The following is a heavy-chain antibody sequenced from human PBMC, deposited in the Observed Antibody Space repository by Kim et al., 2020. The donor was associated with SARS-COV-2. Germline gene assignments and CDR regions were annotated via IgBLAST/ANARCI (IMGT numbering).Heavy chain of an antibody. V-gene: IGHV3-7*03. CDR2: IHPDGTED. J-gene: IGHJ4*02. CDR3: VRGRTRCDY. CDR1: GFTFTTHW. Sequence: GGSLRLSCVASGFTFTTHWITWVRQAPGKGLEWVASIHPDGTEDYYVDSVKGRFTISRDNAKNSLNLQMSSLRADDTAVYYCVRGRTRCDYCGQGTLVT.